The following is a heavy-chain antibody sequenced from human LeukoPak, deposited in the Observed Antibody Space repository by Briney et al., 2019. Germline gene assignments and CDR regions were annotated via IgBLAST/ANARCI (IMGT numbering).Heavy chain of an antibody. CDR2: VYYSGST. V-gene: IGHV4-59*01. D-gene: IGHD3-16*01. J-gene: IGHJ6*02. Sequence: SETLCLTCTVSDGSMSTYYWSWIRQPPGKGLEWIGYVYYSGSTDYNPSLKSRVTISVDTSKNQSFLKLNSVTAADTAVYYCTRLGGRYYYAMDVWGQGTTVTVSS. CDR1: DGSMSTYY. CDR3: TRLGGRYYYAMDV.